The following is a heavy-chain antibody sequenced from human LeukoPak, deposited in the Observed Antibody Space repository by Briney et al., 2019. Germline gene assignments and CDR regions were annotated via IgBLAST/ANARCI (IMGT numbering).Heavy chain of an antibody. J-gene: IGHJ4*02. CDR1: GFTFSSYG. V-gene: IGHV3-48*04. CDR3: ARGRAEARY. Sequence: PGRSLRLSCAASGFTFSSYGMHWVRQAPGKGLEWVSYISSSGSTICYADSVKGRFTISRDNAKNSLYLQMNSLRAEDTAVYYCARGRAEARYWGQGTLVTVSS. CDR2: ISSSGSTI.